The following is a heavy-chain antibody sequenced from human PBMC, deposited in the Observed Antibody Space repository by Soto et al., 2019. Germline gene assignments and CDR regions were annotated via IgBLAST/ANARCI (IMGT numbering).Heavy chain of an antibody. Sequence: EVQLVESGGGLVQPGGSLRLSCAASGFTVSSKYMTWVRQAPGKGLEWVSLIQCGGTTYYADSVKGRFTISRDTSENTLHLQMDSLRVEDTAVYYCARDDVLCDGGRCYVIPLDVWGNGTTVTVSS. CDR3: ARDDVLCDGGRCYVIPLDV. CDR2: IQCGGTT. J-gene: IGHJ6*04. CDR1: GFTVSSKY. V-gene: IGHV3-66*01. D-gene: IGHD2-15*01.